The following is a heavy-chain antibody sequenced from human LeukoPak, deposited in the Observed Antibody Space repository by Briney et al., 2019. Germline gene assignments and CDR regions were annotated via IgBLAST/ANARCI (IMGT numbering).Heavy chain of an antibody. V-gene: IGHV3-21*01. CDR2: ISSSSTYI. D-gene: IGHD3-10*01. CDR1: GFTFSSHN. J-gene: IGHJ4*02. Sequence: PGGSLRLSCAASGFTFSSHNMRWVRQAPGKGLEWVSSISSSSTYINYADSVKGRFTISRDHAKTSLYLQMNSLRAEDTAVYYCASAGSGYLHFWGQGTLVTVSS. CDR3: ASAGSGYLHF.